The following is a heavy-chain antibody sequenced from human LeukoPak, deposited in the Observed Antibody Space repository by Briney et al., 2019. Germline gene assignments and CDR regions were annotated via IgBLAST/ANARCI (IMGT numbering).Heavy chain of an antibody. D-gene: IGHD2-21*02. CDR3: AREAGGDDAFDI. CDR2: IYTSGST. CDR1: GGSISSGSYY. Sequence: SQTLPLTCTVSGGSISSGSYYWSWIRQPAGKGLEWIGRIYTSGSTNYNPSLKSRVTISVDTSKNQFSLKLSSVTAADTAVYYCAREAGGDDAFDIWGQGTMVTVSS. V-gene: IGHV4-61*02. J-gene: IGHJ3*02.